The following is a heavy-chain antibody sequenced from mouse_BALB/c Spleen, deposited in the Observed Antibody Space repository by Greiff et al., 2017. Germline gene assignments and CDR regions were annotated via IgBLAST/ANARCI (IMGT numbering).Heavy chain of an antibody. V-gene: IGHV2-6-7*01. CDR3: ASYYGYDGFAY. Sequence: QVQLKQSGPGLVAPSQSLSITCTVSGFSLTGYGVNWVRQPPGKGLEWLGMIWGDGSTDYNSALKSRLSISKDNSKSQVFLKMNSLQTDDTARYYCASYYGYDGFAYWGQGTLVTVSA. D-gene: IGHD2-2*01. CDR2: IWGDGST. J-gene: IGHJ3*01. CDR1: GFSLTGYG.